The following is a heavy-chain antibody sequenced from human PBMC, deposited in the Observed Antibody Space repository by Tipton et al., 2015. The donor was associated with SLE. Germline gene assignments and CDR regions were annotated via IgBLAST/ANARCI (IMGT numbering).Heavy chain of an antibody. J-gene: IGHJ4*02. CDR2: INHSGST. V-gene: IGHV4-34*01. Sequence: LRLSCAVYGGSFSGYYWSWIRQPPGKGLEWIGEINHSGSTNYNPSLKSRVTISVDTSKNQFSLKLSSVTAADTAVYYCARPYSNYNYYFDYWGQGTLVTVSS. CDR3: ARPYSNYNYYFDY. D-gene: IGHD4-11*01. CDR1: GGSFSGYY.